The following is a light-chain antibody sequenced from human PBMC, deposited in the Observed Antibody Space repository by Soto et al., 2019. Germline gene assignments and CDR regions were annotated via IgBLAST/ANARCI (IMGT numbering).Light chain of an antibody. Sequence: DIQMTPSPSTLSASVGDRVTITCRASQSIIIYVSWYQQKPGRAPKLLIYAASTLQSGVPSRFSGSGSGTEFTLTISSLQPEDFATYCCQQLNSYPITFGQGTRLEIK. V-gene: IGKV1-9*01. J-gene: IGKJ5*01. CDR3: QQLNSYPIT. CDR1: QSIIIY. CDR2: AAS.